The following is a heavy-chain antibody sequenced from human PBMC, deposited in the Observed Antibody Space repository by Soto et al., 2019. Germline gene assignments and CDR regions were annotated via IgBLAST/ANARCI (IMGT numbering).Heavy chain of an antibody. CDR3: ARGRSPYYFDY. V-gene: IGHV4-59*01. Sequence: SETLSLTCTVSGGSISSYYWSWIRQPPGKGLEWIGYIYYSGSANYNPSLKSRVTISVDTSKNQFSLKLISVTAADTAVYYCARGRSPYYFDYWGQGTLVTVSS. CDR2: IYYSGSA. J-gene: IGHJ4*02. CDR1: GGSISSYY.